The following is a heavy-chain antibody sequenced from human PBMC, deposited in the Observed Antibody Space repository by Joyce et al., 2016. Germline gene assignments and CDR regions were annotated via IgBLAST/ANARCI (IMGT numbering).Heavy chain of an antibody. Sequence: EVQLVESGGGLVKPGGSLRLSCAASGTTFSNAWMSWVRQDPGKGLEWVGRIKSKTDGGTTDYAAPVKGRFTISRDDSKNTLYLQMNSLKSEDTAVYYCTTDQARWGFDYWGQGTLVTVSS. CDR1: GTTFSNAW. CDR3: TTDQARWGFDY. CDR2: IKSKTDGGTT. J-gene: IGHJ4*02. D-gene: IGHD3-16*01. V-gene: IGHV3-15*01.